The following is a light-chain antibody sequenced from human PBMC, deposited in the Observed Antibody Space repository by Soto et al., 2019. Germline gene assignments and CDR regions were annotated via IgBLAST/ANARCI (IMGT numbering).Light chain of an antibody. CDR2: GAS. Sequence: EIVMTQSPATLSVSPGERATLSCRASQNINNNLAWFQQKPGQAPRLLIYGASTRATGIPARFGASGSGTEFSLTISSLRSEDFAVYICQQYNNWPPWTFGQGTKV. J-gene: IGKJ1*01. CDR3: QQYNNWPPWT. CDR1: QNINNN. V-gene: IGKV3-15*01.